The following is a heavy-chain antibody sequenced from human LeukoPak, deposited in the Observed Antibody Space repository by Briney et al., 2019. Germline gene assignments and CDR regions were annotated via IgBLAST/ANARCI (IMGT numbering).Heavy chain of an antibody. CDR3: AREWMTYYYDSSGYSPCDY. CDR2: INPNSGGT. Sequence: GASVKVSCKASGYTFTGYYMHWVRQAPGQGLEWMGRINPNSGGTNYAQKFQGRVTMTRDTSISTAYMELSRLRSDDTAVYYCAREWMTYYYDSSGYSPCDYWGQGTLVTVSS. CDR1: GYTFTGYY. V-gene: IGHV1-2*06. J-gene: IGHJ4*02. D-gene: IGHD3-22*01.